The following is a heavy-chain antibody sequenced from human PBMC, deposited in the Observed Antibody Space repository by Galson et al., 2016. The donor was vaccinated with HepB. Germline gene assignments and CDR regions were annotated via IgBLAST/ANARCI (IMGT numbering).Heavy chain of an antibody. Sequence: SETLSLTCAVHGGSFSTYSWSWIRQPPGKGLEWIGEINESGSTNNNPSLKSRVTMSVDTSKKQFSLNLSSVTAADTAVYYCANHKFQRAFDIWGQGTMVIVSS. CDR2: INESGST. D-gene: IGHD5-24*01. V-gene: IGHV4-34*01. J-gene: IGHJ3*02. CDR1: GGSFSTYS. CDR3: ANHKFQRAFDI.